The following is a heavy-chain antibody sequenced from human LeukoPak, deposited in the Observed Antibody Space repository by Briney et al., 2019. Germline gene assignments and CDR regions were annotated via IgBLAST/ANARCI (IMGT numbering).Heavy chain of an antibody. CDR1: GYSISSGYY. V-gene: IGHV4-38-2*02. Sequence: KPSETLSLTCTISGYSISSGYYWGWIRQPPGKGLEWIGSIYHSGSTYYNPSLKSRVTISVDTSKNQFSLKLSSVTAADTAVYYCAREGRRIAAAGFFDYWGQGTLVTVSS. D-gene: IGHD6-13*01. CDR3: AREGRRIAAAGFFDY. CDR2: IYHSGST. J-gene: IGHJ4*02.